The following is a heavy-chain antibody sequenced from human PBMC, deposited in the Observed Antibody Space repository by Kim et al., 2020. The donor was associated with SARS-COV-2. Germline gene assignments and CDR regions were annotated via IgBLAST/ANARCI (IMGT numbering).Heavy chain of an antibody. CDR1: GYTFTGYY. Sequence: ASVKVSCKASGYTFTGYYMHWVRQAPGQGLEWMGWINPNSGGTNYAQKFQGWVTMTRDTSISTAYMELSRLRSDDTAVYYCAREPGGFGDDAEYFQHWGQGTLVTVSS. CDR2: INPNSGGT. D-gene: IGHD3-10*01. V-gene: IGHV1-2*04. CDR3: AREPGGFGDDAEYFQH. J-gene: IGHJ1*01.